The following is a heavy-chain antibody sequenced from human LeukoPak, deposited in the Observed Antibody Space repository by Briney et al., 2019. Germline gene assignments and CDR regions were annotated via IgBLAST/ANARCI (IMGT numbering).Heavy chain of an antibody. J-gene: IGHJ6*03. V-gene: IGHV4-59*01. Sequence: SETLSLTCTVSGGSISTDYWSWIRQPPGKGLDWIGYVSFGGGTNYNPSLKSRVITSADTSKNQFSLNLTSVTAADTAVYYCARPHSYYYYMDVWGKGTTVTVSS. CDR1: GGSISTDY. CDR2: VSFGGGT. CDR3: ARPHSYYYYMDV.